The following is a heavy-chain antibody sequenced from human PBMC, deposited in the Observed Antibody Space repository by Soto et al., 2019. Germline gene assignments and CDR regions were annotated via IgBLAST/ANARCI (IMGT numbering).Heavy chain of an antibody. J-gene: IGHJ4*02. CDR3: ARGHYDSSGYYFYYFGY. D-gene: IGHD3-22*01. CDR1: GGSISSGDYY. V-gene: IGHV4-30-4*01. Sequence: SETLSLTCTVSGGSISSGDYYWSWIRQPPGKGLEWIGYIYYSGSTYYNPSLKSRVTISVDTPKNQFSLKLSSVTAADTAVYYCARGHYDSSGYYFYYFGYWGQGTLVTVSS. CDR2: IYYSGST.